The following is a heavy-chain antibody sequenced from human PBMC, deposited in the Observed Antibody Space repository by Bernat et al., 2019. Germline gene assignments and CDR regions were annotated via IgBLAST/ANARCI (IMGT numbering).Heavy chain of an antibody. V-gene: IGHV3-33*06. CDR1: GFTFSHYG. D-gene: IGHD6-13*01. CDR2: ISGGGTST. J-gene: IGHJ6*02. CDR3: AKGAGAAAGIYGMDV. Sequence: QVQLVESGGGVVQPGRSLRLSCAASGFTFSHYGIHWVRQAPGKGLEWVAVISGGGTSTYYADPVRGRFTISRDNPKNTLYLQMNSLRAEDTAVYYCAKGAGAAAGIYGMDVWGQGTTVTVSS.